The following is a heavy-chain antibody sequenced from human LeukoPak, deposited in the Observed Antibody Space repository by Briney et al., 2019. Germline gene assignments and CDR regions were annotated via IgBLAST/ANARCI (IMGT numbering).Heavy chain of an antibody. V-gene: IGHV3-7*01. CDR3: ARDGSSSYYGGFDY. CDR1: GFTFSKYW. J-gene: IGHJ4*02. Sequence: GGSLRLSCAASGFTFSKYWMNWVRQAPGKGLEWVANIKEDGDEKKYVDSVKGRFTISRDNAKESLYLQMNSLRAEDTAVYYCARDGSSSYYGGFDYWGQGTLATVSS. CDR2: IKEDGDEK. D-gene: IGHD6-13*01.